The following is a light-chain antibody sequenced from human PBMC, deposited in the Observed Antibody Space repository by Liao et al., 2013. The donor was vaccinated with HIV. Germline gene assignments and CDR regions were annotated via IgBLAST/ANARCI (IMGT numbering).Light chain of an antibody. CDR2: YDR. J-gene: IGLJ2*01. CDR3: QVWDSSSAL. CDR1: NIGGKS. Sequence: SYVLTQPPSVSVAPGKAAAISCGGNNIGGKSVHWYQQRPGQAPVLVIHYDRDRPSGIPERFSGSTSGNTATLTISRVDAGDEADYYCQVWDSSSALFGGGTKLTVL. V-gene: IGLV3-21*01.